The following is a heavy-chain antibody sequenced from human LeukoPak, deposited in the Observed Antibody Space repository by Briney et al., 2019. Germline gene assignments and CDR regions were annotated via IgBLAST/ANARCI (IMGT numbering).Heavy chain of an antibody. D-gene: IGHD4-23*01. Sequence: GGSLRLSCVASGFPFSAYAMSWVRQAPGKGLEWVSGIRGSGETTYYADSVKGRFTISRDNAKNSLYLQMNSLRAEGTAVYYCARGVTRAAKMAFDIWGQGTMVTVSS. CDR2: IRGSGETT. CDR3: ARGVTRAAKMAFDI. V-gene: IGHV3-23*01. CDR1: GFPFSAYA. J-gene: IGHJ3*02.